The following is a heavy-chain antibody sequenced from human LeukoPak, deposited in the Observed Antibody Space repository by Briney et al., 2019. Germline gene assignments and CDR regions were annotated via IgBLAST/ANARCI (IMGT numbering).Heavy chain of an antibody. D-gene: IGHD3-10*01. CDR1: DYSISSGYY. Sequence: PSETLSLTCAASDYSISSGYYWGWIRQPPGKGLEWIGSINHSGSTYYNPSLKSRVTISLVTSKNQFSLKLNSVTAADTAVYYCSSGSYYHPSNWGQGTLVTVSS. CDR2: INHSGST. V-gene: IGHV4-38-2*01. J-gene: IGHJ4*02. CDR3: SSGSYYHPSN.